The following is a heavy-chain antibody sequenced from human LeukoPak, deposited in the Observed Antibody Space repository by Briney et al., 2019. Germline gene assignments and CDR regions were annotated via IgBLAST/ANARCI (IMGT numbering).Heavy chain of an antibody. V-gene: IGHV4-59*01. CDR3: AKGRASHEY. Sequence: SETLSLTCTFSGASISSYYWSWIRQPPGRGREWIGSIYYSGTTNYNPSLKSRVTISIDTSKNQFSLELTSVTAADTAVFYCAKGRASHEYWGQGILVTVSS. D-gene: IGHD3-16*01. CDR2: IYYSGTT. J-gene: IGHJ4*02. CDR1: GASISSYY.